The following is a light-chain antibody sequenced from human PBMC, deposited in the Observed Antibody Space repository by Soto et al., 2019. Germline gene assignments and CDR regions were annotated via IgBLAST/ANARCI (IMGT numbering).Light chain of an antibody. V-gene: IGKV3-11*01. CDR1: QSVSSY. Sequence: EIVLTQSPATLSLSPGERATLSCRASQSVSSYLAWYQQKPGQAPRLLIYDASNRATGIPARFSGSGSGTEFTLTISSLEHEDFAVHYCQQRSNWPVTFGPGTKVDIK. J-gene: IGKJ3*01. CDR2: DAS. CDR3: QQRSNWPVT.